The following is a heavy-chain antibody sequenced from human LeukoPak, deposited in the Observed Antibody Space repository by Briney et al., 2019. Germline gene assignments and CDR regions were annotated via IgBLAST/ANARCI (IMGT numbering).Heavy chain of an antibody. CDR3: AKQGYGSGTSVLDY. Sequence: GGSLRLSCAASGFAFSNYGMHWVRQAPGKGLEWVALIWFDGSNKDYADSVKGRFTISRDNSNNMLYRQMNSLRTEDTAVYYCAKQGYGSGTSVLDYWGQGTLVTVSS. V-gene: IGHV3-33*03. J-gene: IGHJ4*02. CDR2: IWFDGSNK. CDR1: GFAFSNYG. D-gene: IGHD3-10*01.